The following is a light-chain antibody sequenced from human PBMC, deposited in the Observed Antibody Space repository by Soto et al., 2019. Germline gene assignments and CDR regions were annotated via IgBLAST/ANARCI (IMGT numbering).Light chain of an antibody. Sequence: EIVLTQSPATLSLSPGERATLSCRASQSVSRSLAWYQQKPGQAPRLLIYDASNRATGIPARFSGSGSGTDFTLTIGSLEPEDFAGYYCQQRSNWPLTFGGGTKVEIK. J-gene: IGKJ4*01. CDR1: QSVSRS. CDR3: QQRSNWPLT. V-gene: IGKV3-11*01. CDR2: DAS.